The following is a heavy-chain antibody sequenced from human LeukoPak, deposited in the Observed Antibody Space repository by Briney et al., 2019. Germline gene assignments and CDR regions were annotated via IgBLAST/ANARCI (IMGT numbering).Heavy chain of an antibody. CDR2: IYSSGST. CDR1: GGSINSYY. J-gene: IGHJ4*02. D-gene: IGHD4-23*01. Sequence: SETLSLTCTVSGGSINSYYWSWIRQPAGKGLEWIGRIYSSGSTNYNPSLKSRVSMSVDTSKNQFSMKLTSVTAADTAVYYCERGGKATVVTMWGQGILVTVSS. CDR3: ERGGKATVVTM. V-gene: IGHV4-4*07.